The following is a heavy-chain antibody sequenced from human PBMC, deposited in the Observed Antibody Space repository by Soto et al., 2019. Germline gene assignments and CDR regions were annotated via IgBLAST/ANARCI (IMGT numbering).Heavy chain of an antibody. CDR3: AKDTGTYDDFWSGYCDFDY. CDR2: ISGSGGST. J-gene: IGHJ4*02. Sequence: EVQLLESGGGLVQPGGSLRLSCAASGFTFSSYAMSWVRQAPGKGLEWVSAISGSGGSTYYADSVKGRFTISRDNSKNTLYLQMNSLRAEDTAVYYCAKDTGTYDDFWSGYCDFDYWGQGTLVTVSS. V-gene: IGHV3-23*01. D-gene: IGHD3-3*01. CDR1: GFTFSSYA.